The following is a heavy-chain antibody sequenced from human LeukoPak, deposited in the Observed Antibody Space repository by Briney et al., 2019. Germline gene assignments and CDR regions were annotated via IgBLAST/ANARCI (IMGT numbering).Heavy chain of an antibody. CDR2: INHSGST. V-gene: IGHV4-34*01. D-gene: IGHD3-3*01. CDR1: GGSFSGHY. Sequence: SETLPLTCAVYGGSFSGHYWSWIRQPPGKGLEWIGEINHSGSTNYNPSLESRVTISVDTSKNHFSLKLSSVTAADTAVYYCASGLYYDLWSGYYVDWGQGTLVTVSA. J-gene: IGHJ4*02. CDR3: ASGLYYDLWSGYYVD.